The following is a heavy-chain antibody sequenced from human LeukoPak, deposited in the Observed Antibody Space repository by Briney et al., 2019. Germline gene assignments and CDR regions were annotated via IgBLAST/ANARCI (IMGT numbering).Heavy chain of an antibody. CDR2: INPNSGGT. J-gene: IGHJ5*02. CDR1: GYTFTSYG. Sequence: GASVKVSCKASGYTFTSYGISWVRQAPGQGLEWMGWINPNSGGTNYAQKFQGRVTMTRDTSISTAYMELSRLRSDDTAVYYCARGFGGSSPDWFDPWGQGTLVTVSS. V-gene: IGHV1-2*02. D-gene: IGHD2-15*01. CDR3: ARGFGGSSPDWFDP.